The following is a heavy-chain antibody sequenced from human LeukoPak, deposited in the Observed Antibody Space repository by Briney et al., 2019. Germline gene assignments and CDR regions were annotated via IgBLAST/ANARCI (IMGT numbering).Heavy chain of an antibody. CDR2: ISGSGGST. D-gene: IGHD3-10*01. CDR3: AKDLIPYGLVRGASDY. Sequence: GGSLRLSCAASGFTFSSYAMSWVRQAPGKGLEWVSAISGSGGSTYYADSVKGRFTISRDNSKNTLYLQMNSLRAEDTAVYYCAKDLIPYGLVRGASDYWGQGTLVTVSS. V-gene: IGHV3-23*01. CDR1: GFTFSSYA. J-gene: IGHJ4*02.